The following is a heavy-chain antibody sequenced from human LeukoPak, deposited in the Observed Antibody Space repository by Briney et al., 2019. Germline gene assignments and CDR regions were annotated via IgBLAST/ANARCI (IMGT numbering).Heavy chain of an antibody. CDR3: ARLLGGRYYDSSGYYWETGFDP. V-gene: IGHV5-51*01. CDR1: GYSFTSYW. J-gene: IGHJ5*02. CDR2: IYPGDSDT. Sequence: GESLKISCKGSGYSFTSYWIGWVRQMPGKGLEWMGIIYPGDSDTRCSPSFQGQVTISADKSISTAYLQWSSLKASDTAMYCCARLLGGRYYDSSGYYWETGFDPWGQGTLVTVSS. D-gene: IGHD3-22*01.